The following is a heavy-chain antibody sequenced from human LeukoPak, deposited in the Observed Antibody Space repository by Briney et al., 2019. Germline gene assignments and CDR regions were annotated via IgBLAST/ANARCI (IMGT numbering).Heavy chain of an antibody. J-gene: IGHJ2*01. V-gene: IGHV4-59*01. CDR3: ARAGVVSNPNSYWYFDL. Sequence: SETLSLTSTVSAVSISSYYWSWIRQPPGNGLDWIGYMYYSGRTNYNPSLESRVTISVDTSKNQFSLKLSAVTAADTAVYYCARAGVVSNPNSYWYFDLWGRGTLVTVSS. D-gene: IGHD3-3*01. CDR1: AVSISSYY. CDR2: MYYSGRT.